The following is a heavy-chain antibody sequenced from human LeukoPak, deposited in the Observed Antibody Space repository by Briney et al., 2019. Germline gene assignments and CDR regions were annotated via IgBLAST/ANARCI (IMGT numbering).Heavy chain of an antibody. CDR2: ISAYNGNT. J-gene: IGHJ4*02. Sequence: ASVKVSCKASGYTFTSYGISWVRQAPGQGLEWMGWISAYNGNTNYAQMLQGRITMTTDTSTSTAYMELRSLRSDDTAVYYCARGKPVYFYGSGSYLASPFDSWGQGTLVTVSS. CDR1: GYTFTSYG. D-gene: IGHD3-10*01. V-gene: IGHV1-18*01. CDR3: ARGKPVYFYGSGSYLASPFDS.